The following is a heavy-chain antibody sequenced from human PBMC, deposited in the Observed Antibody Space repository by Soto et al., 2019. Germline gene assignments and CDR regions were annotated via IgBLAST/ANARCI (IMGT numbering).Heavy chain of an antibody. CDR2: IYPGDSDT. J-gene: IGHJ3*02. CDR1: XXSFTGSW. D-gene: IGHD3-22*01. V-gene: IGHV5-51*01. Sequence: XLXISCKGXXXSFTGSWIGXXRQXPGKGMEXXGIIYPGDSDTRYSPSFQGQVTISADKSISXXXXXXSSLKASDTAMYYCARRGVSSGYYSPFDAFDIWGQGTMVTVSS. CDR3: ARRGVSSGYYSPFDAFDI.